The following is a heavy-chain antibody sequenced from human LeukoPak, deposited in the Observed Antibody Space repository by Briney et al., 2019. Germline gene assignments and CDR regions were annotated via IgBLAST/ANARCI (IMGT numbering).Heavy chain of an antibody. CDR2: IGGNGGST. J-gene: IGHJ4*02. CDR3: AKEQGWFGECSTY. V-gene: IGHV3-23*01. D-gene: IGHD3-10*01. Sequence: GGSLRLSRAASGFTFSSYAMSWVRQAPGKGLEWVSAIGGNGGSTYYAESVKGRFTISRDNSENTLYLQMDSLRADDTALYYCAKEQGWFGECSTYWGQGTLVTVSS. CDR1: GFTFSSYA.